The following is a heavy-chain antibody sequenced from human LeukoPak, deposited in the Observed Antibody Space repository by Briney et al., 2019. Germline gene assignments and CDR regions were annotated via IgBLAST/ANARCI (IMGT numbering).Heavy chain of an antibody. CDR3: AREKSITVGLDY. D-gene: IGHD3-22*01. Sequence: GASVKVSCKASGYTFTSYAIHWVRQAPGQRLEWMGWINEGNGKTKYSQRFQDRVTFTRDTSASTAYMELSSLRSEDTAVYYCAREKSITVGLDYWGRGTLVTVSS. CDR1: GYTFTSYA. CDR2: INEGNGKT. V-gene: IGHV1-3*01. J-gene: IGHJ4*02.